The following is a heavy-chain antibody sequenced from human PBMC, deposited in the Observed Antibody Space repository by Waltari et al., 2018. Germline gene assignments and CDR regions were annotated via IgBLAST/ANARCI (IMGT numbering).Heavy chain of an antibody. Sequence: QVQLQESGPGLVKPSQTLSLTCTVSGGSISSGSYYWSWIRQPAGKGLEWIGRIYTSGSTNHNPSLKSRVTISVDTSKNQFSLKLSSVTAADTAVYYCARGSGSYYSWFDPWGQGTLVTVSS. CDR2: IYTSGST. V-gene: IGHV4-61*02. CDR3: ARGSGSYYSWFDP. CDR1: GGSISSGSYY. J-gene: IGHJ5*02. D-gene: IGHD3-10*01.